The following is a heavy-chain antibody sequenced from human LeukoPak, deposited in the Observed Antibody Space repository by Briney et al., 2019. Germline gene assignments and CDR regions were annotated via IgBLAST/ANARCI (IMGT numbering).Heavy chain of an antibody. V-gene: IGHV1-69*04. Sequence: GASVKVSCKASGGTFSSYAISWVRQAPGQGLERMGRIIPILGIANYAQKFQGRVTITADKSTSTAYMELSSLRSEDTAVYYCARSHDSSGYYFSYWGQGTLVTVSS. CDR1: GGTFSSYA. CDR3: ARSHDSSGYYFSY. D-gene: IGHD3-22*01. CDR2: IIPILGIA. J-gene: IGHJ4*02.